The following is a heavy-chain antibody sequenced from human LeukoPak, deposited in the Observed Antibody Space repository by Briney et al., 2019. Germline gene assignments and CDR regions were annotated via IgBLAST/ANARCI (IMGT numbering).Heavy chain of an antibody. V-gene: IGHV4-59*08. Sequence: SETLSLTCTVSGGPISSYYWSWIRQPPGKGLEWIGYIYYSGSTNYNPSLKSRVTISVDTSKNQFSLKLSSVTAADTAVYYCARGPLTFGGLQVPDYWGQGTLVTVSS. CDR3: ARGPLTFGGLQVPDY. CDR2: IYYSGST. J-gene: IGHJ4*02. CDR1: GGPISSYY. D-gene: IGHD3-16*01.